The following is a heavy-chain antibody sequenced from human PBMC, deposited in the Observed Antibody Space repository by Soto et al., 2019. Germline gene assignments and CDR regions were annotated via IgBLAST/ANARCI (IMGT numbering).Heavy chain of an antibody. D-gene: IGHD3-3*01. CDR2: MNPNSGNT. CDR3: ARDKVGNFWSGYGPRRYGMDV. J-gene: IGHJ6*02. Sequence: ASVKVSCKASGYTFTSYDINWVRQATGQGLAWMGWMNPNSGNTGYAQRFQGRVTMTRNTSISTAYMELSSLRSEDTAVYYCARDKVGNFWSGYGPRRYGMDVWGQGTTVTFSS. V-gene: IGHV1-8*01. CDR1: GYTFTSYD.